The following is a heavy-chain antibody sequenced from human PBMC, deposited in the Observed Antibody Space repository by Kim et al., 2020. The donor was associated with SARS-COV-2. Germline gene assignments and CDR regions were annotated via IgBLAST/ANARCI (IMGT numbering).Heavy chain of an antibody. D-gene: IGHD3-10*01. Sequence: GGSLRLSCAASVFTFSDYYMSWIRQAPGKGLEWVSYISSSGSTIYYADSMKGRFTISRDNAKNSLYLQMNSLRAEDTAVYYCARGDYYGSGSQGFDYWGQGTLVTVSS. V-gene: IGHV3-11*04. CDR1: VFTFSDYY. CDR2: ISSSGSTI. J-gene: IGHJ4*02. CDR3: ARGDYYGSGSQGFDY.